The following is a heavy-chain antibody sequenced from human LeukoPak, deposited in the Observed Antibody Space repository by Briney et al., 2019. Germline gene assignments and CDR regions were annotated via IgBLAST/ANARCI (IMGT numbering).Heavy chain of an antibody. D-gene: IGHD3-10*01. CDR1: GFTFSNAW. CDR2: ISGSGGST. V-gene: IGHV3-23*01. J-gene: IGHJ3*02. CDR3: AKLLADDAFDI. Sequence: GGSLRLSCAASGFTFSNAWMSWVRQAPGKGLEWVSAISGSGGSTYYADSVKGRFTISRDNSKNTLYLQMNSLRAEDTAVYYCAKLLADDAFDIWGQGTMVTVSS.